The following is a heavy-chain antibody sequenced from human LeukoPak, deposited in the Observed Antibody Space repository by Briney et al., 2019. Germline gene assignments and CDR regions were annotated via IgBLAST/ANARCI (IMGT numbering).Heavy chain of an antibody. CDR3: ATAVWIVYAFDI. J-gene: IGHJ3*02. Sequence: ASVKVSCKVSGYTLTELSMHWVRQAPGKGLEWMGGFDPEDGETIYAQKFQGRVTMTEDTSTDTAYMELSSLRSEDTAVYYCATAVWIVYAFDIWGQGTMVTVSS. V-gene: IGHV1-24*01. D-gene: IGHD3-22*01. CDR2: FDPEDGET. CDR1: GYTLTELS.